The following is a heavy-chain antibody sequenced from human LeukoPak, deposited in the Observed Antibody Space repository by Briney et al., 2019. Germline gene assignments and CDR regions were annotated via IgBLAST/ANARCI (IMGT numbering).Heavy chain of an antibody. CDR2: ISYDGSNK. CDR1: GFSFSNYA. J-gene: IGHJ4*02. V-gene: IGHV3-30-3*01. D-gene: IGHD2-21*01. Sequence: GGPLRLSCVASGFSFSNYAMHWVRQAPGKGLEWVTLISYDGSNKYYADSVKGRFTISRDNSKNALFLQMNSLRAEDTAVFYCASGDGYLQPYWGQGTLVTVSS. CDR3: ASGDGYLQPY.